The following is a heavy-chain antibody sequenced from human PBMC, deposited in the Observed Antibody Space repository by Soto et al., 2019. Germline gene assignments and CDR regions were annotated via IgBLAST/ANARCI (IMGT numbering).Heavy chain of an antibody. D-gene: IGHD1-26*01. CDR3: AKDRVGATERAYYFDY. J-gene: IGHJ4*02. CDR2: ISGSGGST. V-gene: IGHV3-23*01. Sequence: EVQLLESGGGLVQPGGSLRLSCAASGFTFSDYAMSWVRQAPGKGLEWVSVISGSGGSTFYADSVKGRFTISRDNSKNTLLLQMNSLRAEDTALYYCAKDRVGATERAYYFDYWGQGILVTVSS. CDR1: GFTFSDYA.